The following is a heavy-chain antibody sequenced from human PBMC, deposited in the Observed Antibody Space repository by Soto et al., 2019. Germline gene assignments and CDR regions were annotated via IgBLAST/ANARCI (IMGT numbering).Heavy chain of an antibody. D-gene: IGHD3-10*01. V-gene: IGHV4-59*01. J-gene: IGHJ4*02. CDR2: IYYSGST. Sequence: AETLSLTCTVSGFSISSYYMSWIRQPPGKGLEWIGYIYYSGSTNYKPSLKSRFTISVHTSKTKLSLNMNSVTAADTAVYYCARAYNYGSPFQYWGRGTMVTVSS. CDR1: GFSISSYY. CDR3: ARAYNYGSPFQY.